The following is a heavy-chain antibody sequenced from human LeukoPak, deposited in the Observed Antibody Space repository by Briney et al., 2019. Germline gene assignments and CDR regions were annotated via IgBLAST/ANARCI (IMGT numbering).Heavy chain of an antibody. CDR2: ISGSGGST. D-gene: IGHD2-15*01. CDR3: AKQGPAAAFDI. Sequence: GGSHRLSCAASGFTFSNAWMSWVRQAPGKGLEWVSAISGSGGSTYYADSVKGRFTISRDNSKNTLYLQMNSLRAEDTAVYYCAKQGPAAAFDIWGQGTMVTVSS. V-gene: IGHV3-23*01. CDR1: GFTFSNAW. J-gene: IGHJ3*02.